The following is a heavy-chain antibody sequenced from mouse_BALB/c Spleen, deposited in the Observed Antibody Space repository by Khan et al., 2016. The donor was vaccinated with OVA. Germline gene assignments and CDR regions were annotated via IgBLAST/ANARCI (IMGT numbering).Heavy chain of an antibody. Sequence: QIQLVQSGPELKKPGETVKFSCKASGYTFTDYSMHWVKQAPGKGLKWMGWINTETGEPTYADDFKGRFAFSLETSASTAYLQINNLKNEDTATYFCASGLKYGNFDYWGQGTTLTVSS. J-gene: IGHJ2*01. CDR2: INTETGEP. D-gene: IGHD2-10*02. CDR1: GYTFTDYS. V-gene: IGHV9-2-1*01. CDR3: ASGLKYGNFDY.